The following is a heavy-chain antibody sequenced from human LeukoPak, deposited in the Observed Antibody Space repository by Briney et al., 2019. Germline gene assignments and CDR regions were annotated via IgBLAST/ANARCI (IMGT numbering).Heavy chain of an antibody. V-gene: IGHV3-21*06. J-gene: IGHJ4*02. CDR2: ISSSSSYI. Sequence: GGSLRLSCAASGFTFSSYSMNWVRQAPGKGLEWVSSISSSSSYIYYADSVKGRFTISRDNAKNSLYLQMNSLRAEDTAVYYCARGDSSGNYSLFFDYWGQRTLVTVSS. CDR1: GFTFSSYS. D-gene: IGHD3-22*01. CDR3: ARGDSSGNYSLFFDY.